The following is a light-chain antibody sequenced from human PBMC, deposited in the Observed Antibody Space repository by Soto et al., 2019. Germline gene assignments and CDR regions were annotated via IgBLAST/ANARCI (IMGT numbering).Light chain of an antibody. Sequence: QSALTQPRSVSGSPGQSVTISCTGTSSDVGGYNYVSWYQQHPGKAPKLMIYDVTKRPSGVPDRFSGSKSGNTASLTISGLQAEDEADYYCCSYAASQTRVFGTGTKLTVL. CDR1: SSDVGGYNY. CDR2: DVT. V-gene: IGLV2-11*01. J-gene: IGLJ1*01. CDR3: CSYAASQTRV.